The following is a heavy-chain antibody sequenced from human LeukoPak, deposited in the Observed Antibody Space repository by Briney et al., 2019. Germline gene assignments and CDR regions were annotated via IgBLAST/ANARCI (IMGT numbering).Heavy chain of an antibody. D-gene: IGHD1-26*01. J-gene: IGHJ4*02. V-gene: IGHV4-59*08. CDR2: IYYSGST. CDR1: GGSISSYY. CDR3: ARGRPYSGGYHLDY. Sequence: SETLSLTCTVSGGSISSYYWSWIRQPPGKGLEWIGYIYYSGSTNYNPSLKSRVTILVDTSKNQFFLKLNSVTAADTAVYYCARGRPYSGGYHLDYWGQGTLVTVSA.